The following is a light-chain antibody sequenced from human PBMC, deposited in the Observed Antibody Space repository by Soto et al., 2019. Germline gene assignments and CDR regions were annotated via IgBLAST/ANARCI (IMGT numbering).Light chain of an antibody. V-gene: IGKV3-15*01. CDR1: QSVSSK. Sequence: EIVMTQSPATLSVSPGERATLSCRASQSVSSKLAWYQQKPGQAPRLLIYGASTRATGIPARFSGSGSGTEFTLTISSLQSEDFAVYYCQQYNNGRTFGGGTKVEIK. CDR3: QQYNNGRT. CDR2: GAS. J-gene: IGKJ4*01.